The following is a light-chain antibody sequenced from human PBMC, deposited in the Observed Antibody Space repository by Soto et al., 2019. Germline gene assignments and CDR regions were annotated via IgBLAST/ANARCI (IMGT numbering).Light chain of an antibody. Sequence: DIQMTQSPSSLSASVGDRVTITCRASQSISSYLNWYQQKPGKAPKLLIYAASSLQSGVPSRFSGGGSGTDFTLTISSLQPEDFATYYCQQSYSTLITFGQGTQLEIK. CDR1: QSISSY. CDR3: QQSYSTLIT. V-gene: IGKV1-39*01. J-gene: IGKJ5*01. CDR2: AAS.